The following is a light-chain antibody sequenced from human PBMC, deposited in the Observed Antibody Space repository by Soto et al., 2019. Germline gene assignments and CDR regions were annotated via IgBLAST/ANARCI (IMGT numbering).Light chain of an antibody. CDR3: QQYSSSPRT. J-gene: IGKJ1*01. CDR2: DAS. Sequence: EIVLTQSPGTLSLSPGERATLSCRASQTVRSSYLAWYQQKPGQAPRLLIYDASSRATGIPDRFSGSGSGTDFTLTISRLEPEDFAVYYCQQYSSSPRTFGQGTKVEIK. V-gene: IGKV3-20*01. CDR1: QTVRSSY.